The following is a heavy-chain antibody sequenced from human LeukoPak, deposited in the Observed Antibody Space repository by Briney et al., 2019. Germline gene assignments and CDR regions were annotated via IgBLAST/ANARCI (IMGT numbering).Heavy chain of an antibody. Sequence: PSETLSLTCTVSGYSISSGYYRGWIRQPPGKGLEWIGSIYHSGSTYYNPSLKSRVTISVDTSKNQFSLKLSSVTAADTAVYYCARAGFEATMRVYYYYYYMDVWGKGTTVTVSS. CDR1: GYSISSGYY. CDR3: ARAGFEATMRVYYYYYYMDV. CDR2: IYHSGST. V-gene: IGHV4-38-2*02. J-gene: IGHJ6*03. D-gene: IGHD5-12*01.